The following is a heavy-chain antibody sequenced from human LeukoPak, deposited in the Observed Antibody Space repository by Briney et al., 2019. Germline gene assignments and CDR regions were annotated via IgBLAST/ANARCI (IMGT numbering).Heavy chain of an antibody. D-gene: IGHD3-10*01. CDR2: IYHSGST. CDR3: AREGYYGSGYPFDY. CDR1: GYSISSGYY. V-gene: IGHV4-38-2*02. Sequence: SETLSLTCTVSGYSISSGYYWGWIRQPPGKGLEWIGSIYHSGSTYYNPSLKSRVTISVDTSKNQFSLKLSSVTAADTAVYYCAREGYYGSGYPFDYWGQGTLVTVSS. J-gene: IGHJ4*02.